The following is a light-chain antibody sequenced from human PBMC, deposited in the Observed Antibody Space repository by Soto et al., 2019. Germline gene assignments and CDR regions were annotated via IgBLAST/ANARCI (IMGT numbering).Light chain of an antibody. V-gene: IGLV8-61*01. CDR1: SGSVSTHYY. J-gene: IGLJ1*01. CDR2: NTD. Sequence: QAVVTHEPSFSVSPGGTVTLTCGFTSGSVSTHYYPSWYQQTPGQAPRTLIYNTDTRSSGVPDRFSGSILGNKAALTITGAQSDDESDYYCELYLGSGISVFGTGTKLTVL. CDR3: ELYLGSGISV.